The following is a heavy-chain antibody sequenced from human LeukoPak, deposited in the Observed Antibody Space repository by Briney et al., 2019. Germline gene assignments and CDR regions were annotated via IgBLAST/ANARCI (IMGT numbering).Heavy chain of an antibody. D-gene: IGHD3-16*01. CDR3: ARGHYDYIWGIYPEYFDY. CDR2: IYHGGSA. V-gene: IGHV4-30-2*01. CDR1: GGSISSGGYY. Sequence: ASQTLSLTCTVSGGSISSGGYYWSWIRQPPGKGLEWIGHIYHGGSAYYNPSLKSRVTISVDKSKNQFSLKLSSVTAADTAVYLCARGHYDYIWGIYPEYFDYWGQGTLVTVSS. J-gene: IGHJ4*02.